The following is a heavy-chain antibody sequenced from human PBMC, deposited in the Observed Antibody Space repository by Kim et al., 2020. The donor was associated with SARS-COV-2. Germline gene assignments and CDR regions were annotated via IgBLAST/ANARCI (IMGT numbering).Heavy chain of an antibody. CDR3: ARQGGTYYDFWSGPPYYYYMDV. CDR2: IYYSGST. V-gene: IGHV4-39*01. D-gene: IGHD3-3*01. CDR1: GGSISSSSYY. Sequence: SETLSLTCTVSGGSISSSSYYWGWIRQPPGKGLEWIGSIYYSGSTYYNPSLKSRVTISVDTSKNQFSLKLSSVTAADTAVYYCARQGGTYYDFWSGPPYYYYMDVWGKGTTVTVSS. J-gene: IGHJ6*03.